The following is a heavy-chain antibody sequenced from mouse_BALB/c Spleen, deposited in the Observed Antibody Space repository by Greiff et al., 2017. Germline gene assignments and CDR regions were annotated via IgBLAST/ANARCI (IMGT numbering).Heavy chain of an antibody. J-gene: IGHJ3*01. CDR2: IDPENGNT. V-gene: IGHV14-1*02. Sequence: VQLQQSGAELVRPGALVKLSCKASGFNIKDYYMHWVKQRPEQGLEWIGWIDPENGNTIYDPKFQGKASITADTSSNTAYLQLSSLTSEDTAVYYCARGYGYYAYWGQGTLVTVSA. CDR1: GFNIKDYY. D-gene: IGHD2-3*01. CDR3: ARGYGYYAY.